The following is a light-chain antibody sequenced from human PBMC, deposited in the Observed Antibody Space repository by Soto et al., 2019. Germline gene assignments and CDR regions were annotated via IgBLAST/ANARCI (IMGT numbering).Light chain of an antibody. CDR2: ALY. V-gene: IGKV1-39*01. Sequence: DIQMTQSPSSLSASVGDRVTITCRASQNIRSYLNWYQQTPGKAPKLLIYALYSLQSRVRSRFSGSRSGTDFTLTISTLQPEDFATYYCQQSSRTPYTFGQGTKLEIK. CDR3: QQSSRTPYT. J-gene: IGKJ2*01. CDR1: QNIRSY.